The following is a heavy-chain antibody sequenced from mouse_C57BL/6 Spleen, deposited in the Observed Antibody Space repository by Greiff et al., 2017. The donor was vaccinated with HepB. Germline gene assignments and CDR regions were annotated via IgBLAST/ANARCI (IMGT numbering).Heavy chain of an antibody. CDR2: INPSTGGT. V-gene: IGHV1-42*01. CDR3: ASEGGAYGSGNYYAMDY. Sequence: EVQLQQSGPELVKPGASVKISCKASGYSFTGYYMNWVKQSPEKSLEWIGEINPSTGGTTYNQKFKAKATLTVDKSSSTAYMQLKSLTSEDSAVYYCASEGGAYGSGNYYAMDYWGQGTSVTVSS. D-gene: IGHD1-1*01. J-gene: IGHJ4*01. CDR1: GYSFTGYY.